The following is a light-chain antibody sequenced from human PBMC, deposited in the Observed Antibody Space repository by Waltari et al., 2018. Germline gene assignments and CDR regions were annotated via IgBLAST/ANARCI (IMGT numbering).Light chain of an antibody. J-gene: IGKJ2*01. Sequence: DIVMTQSSDYLAVSLGERATINCKSSQSVLSRSNNKNYLGWYQQKPGQSPKLLISWASTRESGVPDRFSGSGSGTDFTLTINSLQAEDVAVYYCQQCYSSPYTFGQGTKLEIK. CDR2: WAS. V-gene: IGKV4-1*01. CDR3: QQCYSSPYT. CDR1: QSVLSRSNNKNY.